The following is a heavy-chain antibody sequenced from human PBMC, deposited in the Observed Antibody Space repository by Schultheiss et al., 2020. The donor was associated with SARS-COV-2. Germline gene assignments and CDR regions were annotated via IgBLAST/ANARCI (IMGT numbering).Heavy chain of an antibody. Sequence: SETLSLTCTVSGGSISSYYWSWIRQPPGKGLEWIGSIYHSGSTYYNPSLKSRVTISVDTSKNQFSLKLSSVTAADTAVYYCARVAEQQLEFDYWGQGTLVTVSS. J-gene: IGHJ4*02. V-gene: IGHV4-38-2*02. CDR1: GGSISSYY. CDR3: ARVAEQQLEFDY. D-gene: IGHD6-13*01. CDR2: IYHSGST.